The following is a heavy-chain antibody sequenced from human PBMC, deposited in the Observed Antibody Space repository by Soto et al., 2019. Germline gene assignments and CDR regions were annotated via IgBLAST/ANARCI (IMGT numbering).Heavy chain of an antibody. CDR3: ARAGAFGDTRMVVFQ. CDR1: GDSVGSGSYY. V-gene: IGHV4-61*03. J-gene: IGHJ4*02. Sequence: QVHLQESGPGLVRPSETLSLTCAVSGDSVGSGSYYWTWIRQPPGKGLEFVGHIYHTGSTNYTPSLMNRLNLSVDTSKNRCSLRLRSVTAADTAMYYCARAGAFGDTRMVVFQWGPGVLVTVSS. CDR2: IYHTGST. D-gene: IGHD3-10*01.